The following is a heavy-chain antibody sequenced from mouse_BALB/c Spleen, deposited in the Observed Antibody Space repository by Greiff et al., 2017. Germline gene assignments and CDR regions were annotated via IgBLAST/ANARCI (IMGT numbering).Heavy chain of an antibody. CDR3: TRSGTPPFDY. V-gene: IGHV1-69*02. CDR2: IYPSDSYT. CDR1: GYTFTSYW. Sequence: VQLQQSGAELVRPGASVKLSCKASGYTFTSYWINWVKQRPGQGLEWIGNIYPSDSYTNYNQKFKDKATLTVDKSSSTAYMQLSSPTSEDSAVYYCTRSGTPPFDYWGQGTTLTVSS. D-gene: IGHD3-2*02. J-gene: IGHJ2*01.